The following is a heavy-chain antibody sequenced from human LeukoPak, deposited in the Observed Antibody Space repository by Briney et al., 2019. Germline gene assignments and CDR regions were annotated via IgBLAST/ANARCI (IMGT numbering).Heavy chain of an antibody. Sequence: GGSLRLSCAASGFTFSTYEMNWVRQAPGKGLEWISYISSSGSAIKYADSVKGRLTVSRDNAKNSLYLEMSSLRADDTAVYYCARGGAYFDYWGQGTQVTVSS. CDR3: ARGGAYFDY. V-gene: IGHV3-48*03. J-gene: IGHJ4*02. CDR1: GFTFSTYE. D-gene: IGHD3-10*01. CDR2: ISSSGSAI.